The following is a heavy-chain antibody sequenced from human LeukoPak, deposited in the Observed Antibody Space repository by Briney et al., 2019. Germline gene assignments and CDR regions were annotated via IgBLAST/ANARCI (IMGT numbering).Heavy chain of an antibody. CDR1: GFTFSSYA. D-gene: IGHD3-22*01. Sequence: GGSLRLSCAASGFTFSSYAMHWVRQAPGKGLEWVAVISYDGSNKYYADSVKGRFTISRDNSKNTLYLQMNSLRAEDTAVYYCAREFETMIVVGIPYFDYWGQGTLVTVSS. CDR3: AREFETMIVVGIPYFDY. V-gene: IGHV3-30*04. CDR2: ISYDGSNK. J-gene: IGHJ4*02.